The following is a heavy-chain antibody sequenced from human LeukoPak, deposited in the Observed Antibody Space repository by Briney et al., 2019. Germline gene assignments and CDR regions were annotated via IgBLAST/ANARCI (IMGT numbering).Heavy chain of an antibody. D-gene: IGHD4/OR15-4a*01. Sequence: GGSLRLSCAASGFTFSSYAMSWVRQAPGKGLEWVSSIGGSGGGTYYADSVKGRFTISRDNSMDTLYVQMNSLRAEDTAVYFCAGAQGAYYYGMDVWGQGTAVTVSS. CDR3: AGAQGAYYYGMDV. CDR2: IGGSGGGT. CDR1: GFTFSSYA. J-gene: IGHJ6*02. V-gene: IGHV3-23*01.